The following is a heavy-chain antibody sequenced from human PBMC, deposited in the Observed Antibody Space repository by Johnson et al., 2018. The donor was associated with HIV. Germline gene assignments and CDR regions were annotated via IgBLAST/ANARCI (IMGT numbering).Heavy chain of an antibody. V-gene: IGHV3-30*03. CDR2: ISYDGSNK. Sequence: QVQLVESGGGVVRPGGSLRLSCAASGFTFSSYGMHWVRQAPGKGLEWVAVISYDGSNKYYGDSVKGRFTISRDNSKIIAYLQMNSLKTEDTAVYYCTRGEWLVRGLAFDIWGQGTMVTVSS. J-gene: IGHJ3*02. CDR3: TRGEWLVRGLAFDI. D-gene: IGHD6-19*01. CDR1: GFTFSSYG.